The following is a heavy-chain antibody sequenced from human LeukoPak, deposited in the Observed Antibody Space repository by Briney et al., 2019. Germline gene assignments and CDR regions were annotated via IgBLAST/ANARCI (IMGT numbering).Heavy chain of an antibody. CDR3: AKVRAYVSRGYYPLGY. CDR1: GFTFSSYA. Sequence: PGGSLRLSCAASGFTFSSYAMSCVRQAPGKGLEWVSLISGSGSSTYYADTDKGRFTISRDNSKNTLYLQLNGLTAEYTAVYYCAKVRAYVSRGYYPLGYWGQGTLVTVSS. J-gene: IGHJ4*02. D-gene: IGHD3-22*01. V-gene: IGHV3-23*01. CDR2: ISGSGSST.